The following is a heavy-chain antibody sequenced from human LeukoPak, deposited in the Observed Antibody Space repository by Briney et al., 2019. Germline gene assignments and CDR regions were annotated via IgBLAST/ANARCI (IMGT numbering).Heavy chain of an antibody. CDR1: GYTFTSYY. Sequence: ASVKVSCKASGYTFTSYYMHWVRQAPGQGLEWMGIINPSGGSTSYAQKFQGRVTMTRDMSTSTAYMELSRLRSDDTAVYYCAREGLRHFWVWSGNWFDPWGQGTLVTVSS. J-gene: IGHJ5*02. D-gene: IGHD3-3*01. CDR3: AREGLRHFWVWSGNWFDP. V-gene: IGHV1-46*01. CDR2: INPSGGST.